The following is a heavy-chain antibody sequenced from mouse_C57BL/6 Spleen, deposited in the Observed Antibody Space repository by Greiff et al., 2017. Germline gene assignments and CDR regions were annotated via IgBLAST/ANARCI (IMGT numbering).Heavy chain of an antibody. V-gene: IGHV1-42*01. D-gene: IGHD4-1*01. CDR1: GYSFTGYY. Sequence: VQLQQSGPELVKPGASVKISCKASGYSFTGYYMNWVKQSPEKSLEWIGEINPSTGGTTYNQKFKAKATLTVDKSSSTAYMQLKSLTSEDSAVYYCARPGRDYYAMDYWGQGTSVTVSS. CDR3: ARPGRDYYAMDY. CDR2: INPSTGGT. J-gene: IGHJ4*01.